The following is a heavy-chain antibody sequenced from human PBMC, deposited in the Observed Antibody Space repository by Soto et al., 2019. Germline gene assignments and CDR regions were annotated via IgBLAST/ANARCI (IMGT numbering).Heavy chain of an antibody. CDR2: ISAYNGNT. CDR1: GYTFTNFG. V-gene: IGHV1-18*01. D-gene: IGHD4-17*01. Sequence: ASVKVSCKASGYTFTNFGISWVRQAPGQGLEWMGWISAYNGNTNYAQKLQGRVTMTTDTSTSTAYMELRSLRSDDTAVYYCARPHDYGDYLGYWGQGTLVTVSS. CDR3: ARPHDYGDYLGY. J-gene: IGHJ4*02.